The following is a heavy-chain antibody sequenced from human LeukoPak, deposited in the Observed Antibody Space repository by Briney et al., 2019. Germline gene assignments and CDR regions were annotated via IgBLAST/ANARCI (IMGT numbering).Heavy chain of an antibody. CDR2: IYYSGST. Sequence: SETLSLTCTVSGGYISSSSYYWGWIRQPPGKGLEWIGYIYYSGSTNCNPSLKSRVTISVDTSKNQFSLKLSSVTAADTAVYYCARDVPSYDYGGITTIYWGQGTLVTVSS. V-gene: IGHV4-61*05. CDR1: GGYISSSSYY. J-gene: IGHJ4*02. CDR3: ARDVPSYDYGGITTIY. D-gene: IGHD4-23*01.